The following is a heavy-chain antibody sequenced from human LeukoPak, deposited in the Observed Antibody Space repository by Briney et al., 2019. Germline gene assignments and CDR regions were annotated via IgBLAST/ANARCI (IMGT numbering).Heavy chain of an antibody. V-gene: IGHV3-30*18. CDR3: AKDDVAAAGRYFDY. D-gene: IGHD6-13*01. Sequence: GRSLRLSCAASGFTFSNYGMHWVRQAPGKGLEWVALISYDGSNKYFADSVKGRFTISRVNSKNTLYLQMHSLRAEDTAVYYCAKDDVAAAGRYFDYWGQGTLVTVSS. CDR2: ISYDGSNK. CDR1: GFTFSNYG. J-gene: IGHJ4*02.